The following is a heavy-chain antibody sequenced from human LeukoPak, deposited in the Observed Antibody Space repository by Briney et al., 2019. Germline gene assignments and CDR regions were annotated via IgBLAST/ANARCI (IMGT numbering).Heavy chain of an antibody. CDR1: GFTVSSNY. V-gene: IGHV3-53*01. CDR2: IYSGGST. D-gene: IGHD6-13*01. CDR3: ARGSSPPAAYFDY. J-gene: IGHJ4*02. Sequence: GGSLRLSCAASGFTVSSNYMSWVRQAPGKGLEWVSVIYSGGSTYYADSVKGRFTISRDNSKNTLYLQMNSLRAEDTAVYYCARGSSPPAAYFDYWGQGTLVTVSS.